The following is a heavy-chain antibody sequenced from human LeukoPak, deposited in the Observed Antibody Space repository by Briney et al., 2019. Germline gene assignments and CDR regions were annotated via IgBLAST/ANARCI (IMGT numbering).Heavy chain of an antibody. Sequence: PSQTLSLTCTVSGGSISSGGYYWSWIRQPPGKGLEWIGYIYYSGSTNYNPSLKSRVTISVDTSKNQFSLKLSSVTAADTAVYYCARAAKGAHCSSTSCYFDYWGQGTLVTVSS. V-gene: IGHV4-61*08. D-gene: IGHD2-2*01. CDR3: ARAAKGAHCSSTSCYFDY. CDR2: IYYSGST. CDR1: GGSISSGGYY. J-gene: IGHJ4*02.